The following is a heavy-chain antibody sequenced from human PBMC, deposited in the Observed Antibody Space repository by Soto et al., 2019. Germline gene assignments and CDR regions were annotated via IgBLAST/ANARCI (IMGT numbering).Heavy chain of an antibody. CDR3: ARYEYGNSLYGVDV. CDR1: GESFSGYY. D-gene: IGHD1-7*01. CDR2: VDHGGST. Sequence: QVHLQQRGAGLLKPSETLSLNCVVSGESFSGYYWSWIRQTPGMELEWTGEVDHGGSTTYNPSLKNPASISIDSSKNLFSLELTSVTAADTALYFCARYEYGNSLYGVDVWGQGTRVTVSS. V-gene: IGHV4-34*02. J-gene: IGHJ6*02.